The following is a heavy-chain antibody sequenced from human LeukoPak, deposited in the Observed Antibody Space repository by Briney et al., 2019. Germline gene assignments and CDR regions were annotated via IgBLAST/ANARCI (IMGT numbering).Heavy chain of an antibody. CDR1: GGSISSTTYY. V-gene: IGHV4-39*01. J-gene: IGHJ4*02. Sequence: PSETLSLTCTVSGGSISSTTYYWGWIRQPPGKGLGWIGSMHYSGSTYYNPSRNSRVTISLDTSKNLFSLRLSSVTAADTAVYYCTGDYGDYVIGHWGQGTLVTVSS. D-gene: IGHD4-17*01. CDR2: MHYSGST. CDR3: TGDYGDYVIGH.